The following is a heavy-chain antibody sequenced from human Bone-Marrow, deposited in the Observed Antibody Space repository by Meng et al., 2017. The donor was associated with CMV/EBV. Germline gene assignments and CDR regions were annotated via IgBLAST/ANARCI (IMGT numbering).Heavy chain of an antibody. CDR2: IQPDGSEG. CDR3: LRGRDGFEI. V-gene: IGHV3-7*01. J-gene: IGHJ3*02. Sequence: GGSLRLSCAASGFTFSSYSMNWVRQAPGKGLEWVANIQPDGSEGYFLESVKGRFTVSRDDAKNSVYLQMNSLRAEDTAIYYCLRGRDGFEIWGQGTMVTVSS. CDR1: GFTFSSYS.